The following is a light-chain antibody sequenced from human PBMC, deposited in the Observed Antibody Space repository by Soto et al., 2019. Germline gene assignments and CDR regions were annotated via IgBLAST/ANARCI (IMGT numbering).Light chain of an antibody. J-gene: IGKJ1*01. CDR1: HEISKY. Sequence: DLQMIQSPSSLSASVGDRVTITCQASHEISKYLNWYQQKPGKAPKLLIYDASNLERGVPSRFSGRGSGTDFTFTISSLQPEDFATYYCQQYDHLPRTFGRGTKVEIK. V-gene: IGKV1-33*01. CDR3: QQYDHLPRT. CDR2: DAS.